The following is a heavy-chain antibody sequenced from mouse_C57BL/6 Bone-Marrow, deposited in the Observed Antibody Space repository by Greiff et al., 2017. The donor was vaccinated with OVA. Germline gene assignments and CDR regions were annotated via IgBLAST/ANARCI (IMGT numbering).Heavy chain of an antibody. CDR2: IWSGGST. D-gene: IGHD1-1*01. CDR1: GFSLTSYG. V-gene: IGHV2-2*01. J-gene: IGHJ1*03. Sequence: VMLVESGPGLVQPSQSLSITCTVSGFSLTSYGVHWVRQSPGKGLEWLGVIWSGGSTDYNAAFISRLSISKDNSKSQVFFKMNSLQADDTAIYYCAIHYYGSSLGYFDVWGTGTTVTVSS. CDR3: AIHYYGSSLGYFDV.